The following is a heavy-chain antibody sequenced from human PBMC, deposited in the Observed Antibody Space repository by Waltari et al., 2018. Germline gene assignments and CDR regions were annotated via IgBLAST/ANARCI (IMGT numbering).Heavy chain of an antibody. CDR2: IYYSGST. CDR1: GGSLSSYY. CDR3: ARRDALVPDYFDY. V-gene: IGHV4-59*01. D-gene: IGHD6-13*01. Sequence: QVQLQESGPGLVKPSETLSLTCTVSGGSLSSYYWSWIRQPPGKGLDWSGYIYYSGSTNYNPSLKSRVTISVDTSKNQFSLKLSSVTAADTAVYYCARRDALVPDYFDYWGQGTLVTVSS. J-gene: IGHJ4*02.